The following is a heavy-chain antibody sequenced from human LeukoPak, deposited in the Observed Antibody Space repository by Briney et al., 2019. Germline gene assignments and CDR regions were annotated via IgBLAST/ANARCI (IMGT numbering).Heavy chain of an antibody. Sequence: ASVKVSCKASGGTFSSYAISWVRQAPGQGLEWMGWISAYNGNTNYAQKLQGRVTMTTDTSTSTAYMELRSLRSDDTAVYYCARDRGSAVADSWFDPWGQGTLVTVSS. J-gene: IGHJ5*02. V-gene: IGHV1-18*01. D-gene: IGHD3-10*01. CDR3: ARDRGSAVADSWFDP. CDR1: GGTFSSYA. CDR2: ISAYNGNT.